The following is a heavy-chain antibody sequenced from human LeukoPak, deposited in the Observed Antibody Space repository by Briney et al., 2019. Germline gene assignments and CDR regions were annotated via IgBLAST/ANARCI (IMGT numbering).Heavy chain of an antibody. CDR1: GYSFTDYY. J-gene: IGHJ5*02. V-gene: IGHV1-2*02. Sequence: ASVKVSCRTSGYSFTDYYMHWVRQAPGQGLEWMGWINPNSGGTSAAQKFQGRVTMTRDTSITTVYMEVSWLTSDDTAIYYCARADRLHGGPYLIGPWGQGTLVTVSS. CDR3: ARADRLHGGPYLIGP. D-gene: IGHD2-21*01. CDR2: INPNSGGT.